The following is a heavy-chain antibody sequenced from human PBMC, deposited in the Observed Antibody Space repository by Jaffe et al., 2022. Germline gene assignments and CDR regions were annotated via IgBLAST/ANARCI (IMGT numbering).Heavy chain of an antibody. D-gene: IGHD5-18*01. CDR1: GYTFTGYY. CDR3: ARGAQLWRLGENSFDY. Sequence: QVQLVQSGAEVKKPGASVKVSCKASGYTFTGYYMHWVRQAPGQGLEWMGWINPNSGGTNYAQKFQGRVTMTRDTSISTANMELSRLRSDDTAVYYCARGAQLWRLGENSFDYWGQGTLVIVSS. J-gene: IGHJ4*02. CDR2: INPNSGGT. V-gene: IGHV1-2*02.